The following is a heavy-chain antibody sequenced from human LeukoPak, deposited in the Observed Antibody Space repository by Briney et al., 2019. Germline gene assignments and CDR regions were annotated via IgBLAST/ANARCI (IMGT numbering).Heavy chain of an antibody. V-gene: IGHV4-34*01. CDR2: INHSGST. D-gene: IGHD2-15*01. CDR3: ARGHRVAATPLDY. CDR1: GGSFSGYY. Sequence: SETLSLTCAVYGGSFSGYYWSWIRQPPGKGLEWIGEINHSGSTNYNPSLKSRVTISVDTSKNQFSLKLSSVTAADTAVCYCARGHRVAATPLDYWGQGTLVTVSS. J-gene: IGHJ4*02.